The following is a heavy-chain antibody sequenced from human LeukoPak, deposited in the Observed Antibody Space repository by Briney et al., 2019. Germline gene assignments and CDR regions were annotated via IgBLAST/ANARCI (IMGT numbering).Heavy chain of an antibody. Sequence: GRSLRLSCAASGFTFDDYAIHWVRQAPGKGLEWVSGINWNSGSKHYADSVKGRFTISRDNAKNSLYLQMNSLRAEDTAVYYCAELGITMIGGVWGKGTTVTISS. J-gene: IGHJ6*04. CDR1: GFTFDDYA. CDR2: INWNSGSK. V-gene: IGHV3-9*01. D-gene: IGHD3-10*02. CDR3: AELGITMIGGV.